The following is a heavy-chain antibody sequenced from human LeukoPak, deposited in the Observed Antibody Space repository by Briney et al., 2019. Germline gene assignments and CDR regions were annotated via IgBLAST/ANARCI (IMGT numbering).Heavy chain of an antibody. J-gene: IGHJ3*02. CDR1: GYSISSAYY. CDR2: IYHSGST. Sequence: PSETLSLTXTVSGYSISSAYYWGWIRQPPGKGLEWIGSIYHSGSTYYNPSLKSRVTISVDTSKNQFSLKLSSVTAADTAVYYCARDIAAAAFGAFDIWGQGTMVTVSS. V-gene: IGHV4-38-2*02. CDR3: ARDIAAAAFGAFDI. D-gene: IGHD6-13*01.